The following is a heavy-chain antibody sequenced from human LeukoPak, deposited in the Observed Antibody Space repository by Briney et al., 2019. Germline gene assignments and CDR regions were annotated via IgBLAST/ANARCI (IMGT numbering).Heavy chain of an antibody. V-gene: IGHV4-34*01. CDR2: INHSGST. CDR1: GGSFSGYY. J-gene: IGHJ3*02. D-gene: IGHD3-3*01. Sequence: SETLSLTCAVYGGSFSGYYWSWIRQPPGKGLEWIGEINHSGSTNYNPSLKSRVTISVDTSKNQFSLKLSSVTAADTAVYYCARGYDFWSGYYRVDAFDIWGQGTMVTVSS. CDR3: ARGYDFWSGYYRVDAFDI.